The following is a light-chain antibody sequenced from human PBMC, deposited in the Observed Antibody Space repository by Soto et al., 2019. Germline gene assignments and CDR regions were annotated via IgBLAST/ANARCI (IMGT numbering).Light chain of an antibody. Sequence: EIVLTQSPATLSVSPGERATLSCRASQSVTSNLAWYQQKPGQATWLLIYAASARATGIPTRFSGSGSGTESTLTISSLQSEDFAVYYCQQYNNGPPDTFGQGNKLEIK. J-gene: IGKJ2*01. V-gene: IGKV3-15*01. CDR1: QSVTSN. CDR3: QQYNNGPPDT. CDR2: AAS.